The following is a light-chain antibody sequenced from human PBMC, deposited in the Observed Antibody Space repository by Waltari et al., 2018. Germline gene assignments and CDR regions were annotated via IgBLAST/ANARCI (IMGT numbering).Light chain of an antibody. CDR1: SLRGYY. CDR3: NSRDSSGHPFV. V-gene: IGLV3-19*01. J-gene: IGLJ1*01. Sequence: SSELTQDPAVSVALGQTVRITCQGDSLRGYYATWYHQKPGQAPLLVMYGKNNRPSGIPDRFSGSYSGDTASLTITGAQAEDEADYYCNSRDSSGHPFVFGTGTKVTVL. CDR2: GKN.